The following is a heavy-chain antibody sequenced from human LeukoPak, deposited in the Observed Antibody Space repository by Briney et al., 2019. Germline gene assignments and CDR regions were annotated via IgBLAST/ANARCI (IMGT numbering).Heavy chain of an antibody. CDR1: GGSFSGYY. Sequence: SETLSLTCAVYGGSFSGYYWSWIRQPPGKGLEWIGEINHSGSTNYNPSLKSRVTISVDTSKNQFSLKLSSVTAADTAVYYCARDLFQGITMVRGVIRWFDPWGQGTLVTVSS. D-gene: IGHD3-10*01. J-gene: IGHJ5*02. CDR3: ARDLFQGITMVRGVIRWFDP. CDR2: INHSGST. V-gene: IGHV4-34*01.